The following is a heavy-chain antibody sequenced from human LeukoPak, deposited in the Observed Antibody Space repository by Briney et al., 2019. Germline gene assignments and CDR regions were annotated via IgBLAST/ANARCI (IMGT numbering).Heavy chain of an antibody. D-gene: IGHD6-13*01. CDR1: GFTVSSNY. Sequence: PGGSLSLSCAASGFTVSSNYMSWVRQAPGKGLEWVSVIYSGGSTYYADSVKGRFTISRDNSKNTLYLQMNSLRAEDTAVYYCAREIADAFDIWGQGTMVTVSS. CDR3: AREIADAFDI. V-gene: IGHV3-53*01. CDR2: IYSGGST. J-gene: IGHJ3*02.